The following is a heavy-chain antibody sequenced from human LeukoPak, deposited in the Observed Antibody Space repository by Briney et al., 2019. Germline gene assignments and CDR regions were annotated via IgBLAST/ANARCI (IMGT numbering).Heavy chain of an antibody. CDR3: AREELGYCNSASCRDWFDP. D-gene: IGHD2-2*01. CDR1: GYTFTGYY. J-gene: IGHJ5*02. V-gene: IGHV1-2*02. Sequence: ASVKVSCKASGYTFTGYYIHWVRQAPGQGLEWMGWINPSSGATDYAQKFQGRVTMTRDTSINTAYMELSRLTSDDMAVYYCAREELGYCNSASCRDWFDPWGQGTLVTVSS. CDR2: INPSSGAT.